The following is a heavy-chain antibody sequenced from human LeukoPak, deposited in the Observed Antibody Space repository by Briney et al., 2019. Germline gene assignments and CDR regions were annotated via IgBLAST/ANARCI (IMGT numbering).Heavy chain of an antibody. J-gene: IGHJ5*02. V-gene: IGHV1-18*01. Sequence: ASVKVSCKASGYTFTSYGISWVRQAPGQGLEWMGWISAYNGNTNYAQKLQGRVTMTTDTSTSTAYMELRSLRSDDTAVYYCARAEEKYYYGSGSYIWFGPWGQGTLVTVSS. CDR2: ISAYNGNT. CDR1: GYTFTSYG. CDR3: ARAEEKYYYGSGSYIWFGP. D-gene: IGHD3-10*01.